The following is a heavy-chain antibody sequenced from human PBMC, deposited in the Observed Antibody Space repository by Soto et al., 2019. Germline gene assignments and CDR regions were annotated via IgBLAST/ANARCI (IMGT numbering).Heavy chain of an antibody. CDR3: TTDIVVVPAPNDY. Sequence: SVGSRRLSCAASGFTFSNAWMSWIRQAPGKGLEWVGRIKSKTDGGTTDYAAPVKGRFTIPRDDSKNTLYLQMNSLKTEDTAVYYCTTDIVVVPAPNDYWGQGTLVTVSS. CDR2: IKSKTDGGTT. CDR1: GFTFSNAW. D-gene: IGHD2-2*01. V-gene: IGHV3-15*01. J-gene: IGHJ4*02.